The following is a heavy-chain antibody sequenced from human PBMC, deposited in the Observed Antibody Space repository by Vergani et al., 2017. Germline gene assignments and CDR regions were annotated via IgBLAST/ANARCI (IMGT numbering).Heavy chain of an antibody. J-gene: IGHJ5*02. D-gene: IGHD2-15*01. CDR1: GGTFSSYA. CDR3: AREGVGYCSGGSCNWFDP. Sequence: QVQLVQSGAEVKKPGSSVKVSCKASGGTFSSYAISWVRQAPGQGLEWMGGIIPIVGTANYAQKFQCRVTITADESTSTAYMELSSLRSEDTAVYYCAREGVGYCSGGSCNWFDPWGQGTLVTVSS. CDR2: IIPIVGTA. V-gene: IGHV1-69*12.